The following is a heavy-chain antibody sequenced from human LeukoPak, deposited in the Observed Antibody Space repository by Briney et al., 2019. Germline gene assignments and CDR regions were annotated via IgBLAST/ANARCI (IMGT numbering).Heavy chain of an antibody. CDR1: GGSISSYY. Sequence: PSETLSLTCTVSGGSISSYYWNWIRQPPGKGLEWIGFIYYSGTTTYNPSLKSRVTLSVDTSKNQFSLKLSSVTAADTAVYYCARGGSYVWGSYRLKSWFDPWGQGTLVTVSS. CDR3: ARGGSYVWGSYRLKSWFDP. J-gene: IGHJ5*02. D-gene: IGHD3-16*02. V-gene: IGHV4-59*01. CDR2: IYYSGTT.